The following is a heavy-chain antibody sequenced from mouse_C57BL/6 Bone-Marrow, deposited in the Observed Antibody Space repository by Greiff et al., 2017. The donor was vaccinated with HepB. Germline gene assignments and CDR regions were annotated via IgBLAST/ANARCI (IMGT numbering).Heavy chain of an antibody. Sequence: VKLVESGPGRVAPPQRLSIPCSVSGFSLTSDGVDGVCQSPGKGLEWLGVIWGVGSTNYNSALKYRLSISKDKSKSQVFLKMNSLQTDDTAMSYCDSCGYDSDSDWFASRGPGDLVPFSA. CDR3: DSCGYDSDSDWFAS. J-gene: IGHJ3*01. CDR1: GFSLTSDG. V-gene: IGHV2-6*01. D-gene: IGHD2-14*01. CDR2: IWGVGST.